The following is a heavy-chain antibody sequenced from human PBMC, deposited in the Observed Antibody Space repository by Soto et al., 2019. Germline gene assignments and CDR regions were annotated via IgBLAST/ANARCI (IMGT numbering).Heavy chain of an antibody. CDR3: ARGGSSGLDS. CDR1: GGTSSSFT. V-gene: IGHV1-69*02. J-gene: IGHJ4*02. Sequence: QVQLVQSGAEVKKPGSSVKVSCKASGGTSSSFTISWVRQAPGQGLEWMGRIIPILGIANYAQKFQGRVTITADTSTSTSYMEMSSLRSEDTAVYYCARGGSSGLDSWGQGALLTVSS. CDR2: IIPILGIA. D-gene: IGHD6-19*01.